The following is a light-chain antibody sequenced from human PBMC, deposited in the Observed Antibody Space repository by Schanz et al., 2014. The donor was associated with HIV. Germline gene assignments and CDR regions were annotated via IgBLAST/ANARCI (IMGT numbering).Light chain of an antibody. CDR1: SEHSGYI. V-gene: IGLV4-60*03. J-gene: IGLJ1*01. Sequence: QPVLTQSSSASASLGSSVKLTCTLSSEHSGYIIAWHQQQPGKAPRHLMKVEGSGRYNKGSGVPDRFSGSSSGADRYLTISRLLSEDEGDYYCETWDSHSQYYVFGTGTKLTVL. CDR3: ETWDSHSQYYV. CDR2: VEGSGRY.